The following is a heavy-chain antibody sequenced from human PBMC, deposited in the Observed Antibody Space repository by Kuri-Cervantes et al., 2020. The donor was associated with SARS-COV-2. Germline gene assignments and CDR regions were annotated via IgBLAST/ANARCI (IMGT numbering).Heavy chain of an antibody. D-gene: IGHD3-16*01. Sequence: GESLKISCAASGFTVSSNYMTWVRQAPGKGPEWVSIIYSDGSTFYADSVKGGFTISRDNSKNMLHLQMNSLRAEDTAVYYCVRWGGLGGRGTYYYFYAMDVWGQGTTVTVSS. CDR2: IYSDGST. CDR1: GFTVSSNY. J-gene: IGHJ6*02. V-gene: IGHV3-66*01. CDR3: VRWGGLGGRGTYYYFYAMDV.